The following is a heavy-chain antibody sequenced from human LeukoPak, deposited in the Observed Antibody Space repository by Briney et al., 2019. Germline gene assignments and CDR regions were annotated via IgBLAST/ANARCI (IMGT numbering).Heavy chain of an antibody. Sequence: PGRSLRLSCAASGFTFSSYGMHWVRQAPGKGLEWVAVISYDGSNKYYADSVKGRFTISRDNSKNTLYLQMNSLRAEDTAVYYCAKDRHPITMMPWESDAFDIWGQGTMVTVSS. CDR2: ISYDGSNK. J-gene: IGHJ3*02. CDR3: AKDRHPITMMPWESDAFDI. V-gene: IGHV3-30*18. CDR1: GFTFSSYG. D-gene: IGHD3-22*01.